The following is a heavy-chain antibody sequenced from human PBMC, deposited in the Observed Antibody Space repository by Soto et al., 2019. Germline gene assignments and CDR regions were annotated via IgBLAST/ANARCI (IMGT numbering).Heavy chain of an antibody. J-gene: IGHJ4*02. D-gene: IGHD3-22*01. CDR2: ISAYNGNT. Sequence: ASVKVSCKASGYTFTSYGISWVRQAPGQGLEWMGWISAYNGNTNYAQKLQGRVTMTTDTSTSTAYMELRSLRSDNTAVKYCAGGNRGGYFAQWAPGGQGTWVPVSP. V-gene: IGHV1-18*01. CDR1: GYTFTSYG. CDR3: AGGNRGGYFAQWAP.